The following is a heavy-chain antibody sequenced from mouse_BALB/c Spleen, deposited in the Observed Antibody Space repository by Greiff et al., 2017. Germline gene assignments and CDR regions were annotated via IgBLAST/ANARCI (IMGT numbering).Heavy chain of an antibody. CDR2: IAPGSGST. D-gene: IGHD2-9*01. V-gene: IGHV1S41*01. Sequence: DLVKPGASVKLSCKASGYTFTSYWINWIKQRPGQGLEWIGRIAPGSGSTYYNEMFKGKATLTVDTSSSTAYIQLSSLSSEDSAVYFCARSYYGYQGYAMDYWGQGTSVTVSS. CDR3: ARSYYGYQGYAMDY. CDR1: GYTFTSYW. J-gene: IGHJ4*01.